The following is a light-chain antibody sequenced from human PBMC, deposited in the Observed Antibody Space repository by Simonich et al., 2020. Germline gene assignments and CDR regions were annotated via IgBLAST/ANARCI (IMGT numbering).Light chain of an antibody. CDR1: QGISSY. CDR2: AAS. CDR3: QQLNSYPPYT. J-gene: IGKJ2*01. V-gene: IGKV1-9*01. Sequence: IQLTQSPSFLSASVGDRVTITFRASQGISSYLAWDQQQPGKSPTLLIYAASTLQSGVPSRFSGSGSGTEFTLTISSLQPEDFATYYCQQLNSYPPYTFGQGTKLEIK.